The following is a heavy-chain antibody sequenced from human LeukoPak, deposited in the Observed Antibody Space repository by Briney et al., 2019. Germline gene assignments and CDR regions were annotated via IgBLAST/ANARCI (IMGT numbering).Heavy chain of an antibody. Sequence: TSETLSLTCTVSGGSISSSSYYWGWIRQPPGKGLEWIGSIYYSGSTYYNPSLKSRVTISVDTSKNQFSLKLSPVTAADTAVYYCASLKTYSSGWYPFDYWGQGTLVTVSS. CDR1: GGSISSSSYY. CDR3: ASLKTYSSGWYPFDY. V-gene: IGHV4-39*07. D-gene: IGHD6-19*01. J-gene: IGHJ4*02. CDR2: IYYSGST.